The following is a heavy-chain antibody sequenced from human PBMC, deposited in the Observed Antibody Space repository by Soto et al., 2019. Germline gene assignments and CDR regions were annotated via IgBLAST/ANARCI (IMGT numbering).Heavy chain of an antibody. CDR1: GFTVGNNY. CDR2: IYSTGNT. Sequence: EVQLVESGGGLIQPGGSLKLSCAASGFTVGNNYMSWVRQAPGKGLEWVSLIYSTGNTKYADSVKGRFTVSRDNAKNTLYRQMNSLRAEDTAVYYCAKDGRGSGSHYNSFGYWGQGTLVTVSS. D-gene: IGHD3-10*01. J-gene: IGHJ4*02. V-gene: IGHV3-53*01. CDR3: AKDGRGSGSHYNSFGY.